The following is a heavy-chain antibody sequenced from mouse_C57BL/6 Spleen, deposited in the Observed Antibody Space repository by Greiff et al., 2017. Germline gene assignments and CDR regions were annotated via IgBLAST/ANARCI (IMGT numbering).Heavy chain of an antibody. CDR3: ASAQLRLRGNAMDY. CDR1: GFTFTDYY. D-gene: IGHD3-2*02. V-gene: IGHV7-3*01. Sequence: EVHLVESGGGLVQPGGSLSLSCAASGFTFTDYYMSWVRQPPGKALEWLGFIRNKANGYTTEYSASVKGRFTISRDNSQSILYLQMNALRAEDSATYYGASAQLRLRGNAMDYWGQGTSVTVSS. J-gene: IGHJ4*01. CDR2: IRNKANGYTT.